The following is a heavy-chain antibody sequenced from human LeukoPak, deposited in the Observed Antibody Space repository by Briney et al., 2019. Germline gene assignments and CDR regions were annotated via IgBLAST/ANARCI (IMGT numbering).Heavy chain of an antibody. Sequence: GGSLRLSCAAYGFTFSNYAMSWVRQAPGKGLEWVSVISGSGGGTYYADSVKGRFTISRDNAKNSLYLQMNSLRAEDTAVYYCAELGITMIGGVWGKGTTVTISS. CDR2: ISGSGGGT. CDR1: GFTFSNYA. CDR3: AELGITMIGGV. J-gene: IGHJ6*04. D-gene: IGHD3-10*02. V-gene: IGHV3-23*01.